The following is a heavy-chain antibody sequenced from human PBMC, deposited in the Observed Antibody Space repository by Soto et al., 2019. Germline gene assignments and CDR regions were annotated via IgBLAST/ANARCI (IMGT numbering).Heavy chain of an antibody. CDR1: GYTFTNFG. Sequence: QVHLVQSGAEVKKPGASVKVSCKTSGYTFTNFGISWVRQAPGQGLDWLGWISGYNGNSKYAQKFQGRVTMTTDTSTSTGYLGLRSLRSDDSAVYYCASDYGDARDHWGQGTLVTVSS. V-gene: IGHV1-18*01. D-gene: IGHD4-17*01. J-gene: IGHJ4*02. CDR2: ISGYNGNS. CDR3: ASDYGDARDH.